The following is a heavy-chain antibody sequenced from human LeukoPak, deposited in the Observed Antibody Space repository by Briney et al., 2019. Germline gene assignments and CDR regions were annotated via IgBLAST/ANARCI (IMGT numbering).Heavy chain of an antibody. CDR3: ARVHSGSYQYYYYYYMDV. Sequence: GGSLRLSCAASGFTFSNYSMNWVRLAPGKGLEWVSSISSDSSYINYADSVKGRFTISRDNANNSLYLQMNSLRAEDTAVYYCARVHSGSYQYYYYYYMDVWGKGTTVTVSS. D-gene: IGHD1-26*01. CDR1: GFTFSNYS. V-gene: IGHV3-21*01. CDR2: ISSDSSYI. J-gene: IGHJ6*03.